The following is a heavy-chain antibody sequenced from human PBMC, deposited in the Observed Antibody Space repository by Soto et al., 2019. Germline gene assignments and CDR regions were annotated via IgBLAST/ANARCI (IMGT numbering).Heavy chain of an antibody. CDR2: IIPIFGTA. Sequence: SVKVSCKASGGTFSSYAISWVRQAPGQGLEWMGGIIPIFGTANYAQKFQGRVTITADESTSTAYMELSSLRSEDTAVYYCASTSGSRAYSYVGIAVAGGYYYYGMDVWGKGTTVTVSS. CDR3: ASTSGSRAYSYVGIAVAGGYYYYGMDV. V-gene: IGHV1-69*13. D-gene: IGHD6-19*01. J-gene: IGHJ6*04. CDR1: GGTFSSYA.